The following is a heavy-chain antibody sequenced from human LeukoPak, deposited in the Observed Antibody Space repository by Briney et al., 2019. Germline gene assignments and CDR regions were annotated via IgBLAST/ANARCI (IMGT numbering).Heavy chain of an antibody. CDR1: GFNVRSKY. V-gene: IGHV3-53*01. J-gene: IGHJ5*02. D-gene: IGHD3/OR15-3a*01. CDR3: ARISFGPASEWFDP. CDR2: FYSGGTT. Sequence: GGSLRLSCAASGFNVRSKYMSWVRQAPGKGLECVSVFYSGGTTAYADSVKGRFTVSIDNSNNTLYLQMNSLRAEDTAVYYCARISFGPASEWFDPWGQGTLVTVSS.